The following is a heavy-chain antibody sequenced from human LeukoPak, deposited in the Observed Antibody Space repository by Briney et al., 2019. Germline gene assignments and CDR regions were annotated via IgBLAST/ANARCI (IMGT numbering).Heavy chain of an antibody. D-gene: IGHD3-22*01. Sequence: QPGGSLRLSCAASGFTFISYWMHWVRQAPGKGLVWVSRINSDGSTTSYAASVKGRFTISRDTAKNTLHLQMNSLRAEDTAVYYCARGHHYYDSSAYYYWGQGTLVTVSS. CDR1: GFTFISYW. CDR2: INSDGSTT. CDR3: ARGHHYYDSSAYYY. V-gene: IGHV3-74*01. J-gene: IGHJ4*02.